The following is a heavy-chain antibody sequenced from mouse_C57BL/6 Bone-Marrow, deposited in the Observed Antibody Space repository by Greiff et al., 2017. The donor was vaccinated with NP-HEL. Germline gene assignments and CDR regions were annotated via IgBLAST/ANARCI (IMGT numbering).Heavy chain of an antibody. CDR3: TRGGPPYYYAMDY. D-gene: IGHD3-3*01. CDR2: IDPETGGT. Sequence: VQLQQSGAELVRPGASVTLSCKASGYTFTDYEMHWVKQTPVHGLEWIGAIDPETGGTAYNQKFKGKAILTADKSSSTAYMELRSLTSEDSAVYYCTRGGPPYYYAMDYWGQGTSVTVSS. J-gene: IGHJ4*01. CDR1: GYTFTDYE. V-gene: IGHV1-15*01.